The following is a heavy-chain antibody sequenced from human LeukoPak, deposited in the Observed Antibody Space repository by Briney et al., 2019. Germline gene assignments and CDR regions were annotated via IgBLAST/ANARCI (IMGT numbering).Heavy chain of an antibody. Sequence: GGSLRLSCAASGFTFSSYEMNWVRQAPGKGLEWVSYISSSGSTIYYAASVRGRFTISRDTSRSTLYLQMNSLRAEDAAVYYCAKAPVTSCRGAFCCPFDYWGQGTLVTVSS. V-gene: IGHV3-48*03. CDR1: GFTFSSYE. D-gene: IGHD2-15*01. CDR2: ISSSGSTI. J-gene: IGHJ4*02. CDR3: AKAPVTSCRGAFCCPFDY.